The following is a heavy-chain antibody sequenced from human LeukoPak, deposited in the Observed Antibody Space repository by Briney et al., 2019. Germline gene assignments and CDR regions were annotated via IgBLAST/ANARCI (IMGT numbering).Heavy chain of an antibody. CDR1: GFTFSSYG. D-gene: IGHD3-10*01. J-gene: IGHJ4*02. CDR3: ASDYYGSGSSLSNFDY. CDR2: ISYDGSNK. Sequence: GGSLGLSCAASGFTFSSYGMHWVRQAPGKGLEWVAVISYDGSNKYYADSVKGRFTISRDNSKNTLYLQMNSLRAEDTAVYYCASDYYGSGSSLSNFDYWGQGTLVTVSS. V-gene: IGHV3-30*03.